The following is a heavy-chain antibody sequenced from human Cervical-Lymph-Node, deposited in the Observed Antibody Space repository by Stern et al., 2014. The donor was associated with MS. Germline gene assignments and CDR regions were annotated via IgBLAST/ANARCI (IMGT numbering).Heavy chain of an antibody. V-gene: IGHV1-69*06. CDR2: IAPVFGTT. D-gene: IGHD1-26*01. CDR3: ARGGGLVGYFDY. J-gene: IGHJ4*02. CDR1: GDTFSSSA. Sequence: QVQLVQSGAEVKKPGSSVKVSCKASGDTFSSSAINWVRQVPGQGLAWMGGIAPVFGTTNYSQKFQGRVTITADKSTNTAYMELMTLRSEDTAVYYCARGGGLVGYFDYWGQGTLVSVSS.